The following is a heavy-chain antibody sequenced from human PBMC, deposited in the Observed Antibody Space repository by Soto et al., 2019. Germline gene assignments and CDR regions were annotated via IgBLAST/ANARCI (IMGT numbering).Heavy chain of an antibody. CDR3: ARENVVVVAATRGAFDI. D-gene: IGHD2-15*01. CDR2: ISSSSSYI. V-gene: IGHV3-21*01. J-gene: IGHJ3*02. CDR1: GFTFSSSS. Sequence: GGSLGLSCASSGFTFSSSSMNWVRQARGKGLEWVSSISSSSSYIYYADSVKGRFTISRDNAKNSLYLQMNSLRAEDTAVYYCARENVVVVAATRGAFDIWGQGTMVTVSS.